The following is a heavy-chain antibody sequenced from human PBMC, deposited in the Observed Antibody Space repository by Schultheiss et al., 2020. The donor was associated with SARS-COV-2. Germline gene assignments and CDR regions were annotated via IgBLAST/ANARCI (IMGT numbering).Heavy chain of an antibody. D-gene: IGHD4-17*01. Sequence: SETLSLTCTVSGGSMNTGDHFWTWIRQHPGKGLEWIGNIYSTGNTIYNPALESRVTISVDTSKNQFSLKLSSVTAADTAVYYCAREGDYGDYAGENYYYGMDVWGQGTTVTVSS. CDR3: AREGDYGDYAGENYYYGMDV. CDR2: IYSTGNT. V-gene: IGHV4-30-4*01. J-gene: IGHJ6*02. CDR1: GGSMNTGDHF.